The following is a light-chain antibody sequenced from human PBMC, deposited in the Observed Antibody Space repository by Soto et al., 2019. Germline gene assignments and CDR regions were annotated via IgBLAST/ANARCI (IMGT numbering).Light chain of an antibody. J-gene: IGLJ1*01. CDR2: GNS. V-gene: IGLV1-40*01. CDR1: SSNIGAGYD. Sequence: QSVLTQPPSVSGAPGQRVTISCPGSSSNIGAGYDVHWYQQLPGTAPKLLIYGNSNRPSGVPDRFSGSKSGTSASLAITGLQAEDEADYYCQSDDSSLSGYVFGTGTKLTVL. CDR3: QSDDSSLSGYV.